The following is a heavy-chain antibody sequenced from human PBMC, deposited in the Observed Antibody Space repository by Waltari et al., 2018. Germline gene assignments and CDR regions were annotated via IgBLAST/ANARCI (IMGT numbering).Heavy chain of an antibody. J-gene: IGHJ5*02. Sequence: EVQLVESGGGLVQPGRSLRLSCAASGFTFDDYAMHWVRQAPGKGLEWVSGISWNSGSIGYADSVKGRFTISRDNAKNSLYLQMNSLRAEDTALYYCAKDSHYYDSSGQYNWFDPWGQGTLVTVSS. CDR1: GFTFDDYA. V-gene: IGHV3-9*01. CDR3: AKDSHYYDSSGQYNWFDP. CDR2: ISWNSGSI. D-gene: IGHD3-22*01.